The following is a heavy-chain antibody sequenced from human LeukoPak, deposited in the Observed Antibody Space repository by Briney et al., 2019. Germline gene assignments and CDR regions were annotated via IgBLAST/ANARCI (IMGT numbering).Heavy chain of an antibody. CDR3: ARDFFALGGLIALLDY. V-gene: IGHV3-7*01. J-gene: IGHJ4*02. Sequence: PGGSLRLSCAASGFTVSSNYMSWVRQAPGKGLEWVANIKQDGSEKYYVDSVKGRFTISRDNAKKSLYLQMNSLRAEDPAVYYCARDFFALGGLIALLDYWGQGTLVTVSS. CDR1: GFTVSSNY. CDR2: IKQDGSEK. D-gene: IGHD3-16*02.